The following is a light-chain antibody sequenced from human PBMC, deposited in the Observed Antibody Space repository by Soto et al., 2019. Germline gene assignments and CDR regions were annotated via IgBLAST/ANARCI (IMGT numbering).Light chain of an antibody. CDR3: QQYNKRPWT. J-gene: IGKJ1*01. V-gene: IGKV3-15*01. CDR1: QTVSSS. Sequence: ETLMTQSPATLSVSPGARATLYCRASQTVSSSLAWYQQKPGQAPRLLIFGASARATGVPARFSGSGSGTLFTLTISSLQSEDFGVYYCQQYNKRPWTFGQGTKVDI. CDR2: GAS.